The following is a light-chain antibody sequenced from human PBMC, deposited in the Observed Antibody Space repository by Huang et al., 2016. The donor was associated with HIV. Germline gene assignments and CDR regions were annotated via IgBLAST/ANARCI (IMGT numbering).Light chain of an antibody. CDR1: QIINRY. CDR3: QQSYNIPRT. J-gene: IGKJ2*01. Sequence: DIQMTQAPSSLSAPVGDRVIITCRASQIINRYLNWYQQMSGRAPKLLISVASTLQGWVSPRFSGSGSGTDFTLTITDVQPEDSATYFCQQSYNIPRTFGQGTLLEI. CDR2: VAS. V-gene: IGKV1-39*01.